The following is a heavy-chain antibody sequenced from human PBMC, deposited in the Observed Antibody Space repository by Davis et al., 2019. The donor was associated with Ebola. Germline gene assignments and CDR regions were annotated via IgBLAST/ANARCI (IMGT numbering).Heavy chain of an antibody. D-gene: IGHD5-18*01. J-gene: IGHJ5*02. Sequence: PGGSLRLSCAASGFTFSSYWMSWVRQVPGKGLEWVANIKQDGSEKYYVDSVKGRFTISRDNAKNSLFLQMNSLRAADTAVYYCAREGGNSYGWGSWFDPWGQGTLVTVSS. CDR1: GFTFSSYW. CDR2: IKQDGSEK. V-gene: IGHV3-7*01. CDR3: AREGGNSYGWGSWFDP.